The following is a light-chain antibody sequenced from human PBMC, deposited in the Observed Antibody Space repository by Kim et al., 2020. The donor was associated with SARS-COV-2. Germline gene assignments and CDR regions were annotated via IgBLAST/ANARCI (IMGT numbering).Light chain of an antibody. V-gene: IGKV3-15*01. CDR3: QQYNNWPPLT. Sequence: APGEGATLSSRAIRGVSSDLAWYQQKPGQAPRLLIYDASTRATDIPARFSGSGSGTEFTLTITSLQSGDVAVYYCQQYNNWPPLTFGGGTKVDIK. J-gene: IGKJ4*01. CDR2: DAS. CDR1: RGVSSD.